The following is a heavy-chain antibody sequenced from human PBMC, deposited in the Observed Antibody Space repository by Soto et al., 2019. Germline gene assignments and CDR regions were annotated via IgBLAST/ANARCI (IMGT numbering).Heavy chain of an antibody. Sequence: QVQLVQSGAEVKKTGSSVKVSCKASGDTSSTYSINWVRQAPGQGLEWVGRIIPILALTNYAQRFQGRVTITAGKSTSKVYMEWSSLRSEDTAVYYCARGYCSGGSCYSPRYNWFAPWGQGTLVTVSS. CDR1: GDTSSTYS. D-gene: IGHD2-15*01. CDR2: IIPILALT. J-gene: IGHJ5*02. V-gene: IGHV1-69*02. CDR3: ARGYCSGGSCYSPRYNWFAP.